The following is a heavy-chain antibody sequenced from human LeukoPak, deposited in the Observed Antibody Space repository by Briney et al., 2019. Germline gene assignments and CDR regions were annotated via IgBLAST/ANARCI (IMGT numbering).Heavy chain of an antibody. CDR2: ISSSSSYI. J-gene: IGHJ6*02. V-gene: IGHV3-21*01. CDR1: GFTFSSYA. Sequence: PGGSLRLSCAASGFTFSSYAMSWVRQAPGKGLEWVSSISSSSSYIYYADSVKGRFTISRDNAKNSLYLQMNSLRAEDTAVYYCARDAHYDFWSSYYYGMDVWGQGTTVTVSS. CDR3: ARDAHYDFWSSYYYGMDV. D-gene: IGHD3-3*01.